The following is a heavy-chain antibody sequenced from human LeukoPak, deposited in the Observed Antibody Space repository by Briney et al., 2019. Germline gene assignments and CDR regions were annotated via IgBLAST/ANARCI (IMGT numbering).Heavy chain of an antibody. J-gene: IGHJ4*02. CDR1: GYTFSTYP. CDR3: VRGIDTTGYFNY. CDR2: INTNTGSP. V-gene: IGHV7-4-1*02. Sequence: ASVKVSFKSSGYTFSTYPMNWVRQAPGQGLEWMGWINTNTGSPTYAQGLTGRFVFPLDTSVSTAFLQISSLKAEDTALYYCVRGIDTTGYFNYWGQGTLVTVSS. D-gene: IGHD3-22*01.